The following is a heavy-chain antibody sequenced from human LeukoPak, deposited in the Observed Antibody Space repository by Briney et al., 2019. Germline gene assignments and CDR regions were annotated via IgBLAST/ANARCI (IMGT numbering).Heavy chain of an antibody. CDR1: GFSFTNVW. CDR2: IKNKDEGEKT. V-gene: IGHV3-15*07. D-gene: IGHD3-16*01. J-gene: IGHJ4*02. Sequence: GGSRRLSCAVSGFSFTNVWMNWVRQAPGKGLEWVGRIKNKDEGEKTDYAAPVKGRFTISRDDSKATLFLQMNSLKMEDTAIYYCTTGIDYGGGYWGQGTLVSVSS. CDR3: TTGIDYGGGY.